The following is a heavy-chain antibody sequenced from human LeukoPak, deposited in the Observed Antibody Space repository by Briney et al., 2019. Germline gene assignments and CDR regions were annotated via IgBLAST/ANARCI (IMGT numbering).Heavy chain of an antibody. CDR3: ARDYGDYEGVNWFDP. D-gene: IGHD4-17*01. CDR2: ISSSSSYI. Sequence: GGSLRLSCAASGFTFSSYSMNWVRQAPGKGLEWVSSISSSSSYIYYADSVKGRLTISRDNAKNSLYLQMNSLRAEDTAVYYCARDYGDYEGVNWFDPWGQGTLVTVSS. CDR1: GFTFSSYS. J-gene: IGHJ5*02. V-gene: IGHV3-21*01.